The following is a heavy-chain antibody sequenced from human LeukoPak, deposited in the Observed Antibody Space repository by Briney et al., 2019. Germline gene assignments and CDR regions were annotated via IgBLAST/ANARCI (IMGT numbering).Heavy chain of an antibody. V-gene: IGHV3-33*01. J-gene: IGHJ4*02. CDR1: GFTFSSYG. Sequence: GGSLRLSCAASGFTFSSYGMHGLRQAPPKGLEWVAVIWYDGSNKYYADSVKGRFTISRDNSKNTLYLQMNSLRAEDTAVYYCPSSDEEQYQLLPLGYWGQGTLVTVSS. CDR2: IWYDGSNK. D-gene: IGHD2-2*01. CDR3: PSSDEEQYQLLPLGY.